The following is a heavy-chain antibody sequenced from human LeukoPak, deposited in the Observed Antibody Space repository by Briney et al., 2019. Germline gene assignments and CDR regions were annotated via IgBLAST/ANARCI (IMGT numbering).Heavy chain of an antibody. J-gene: IGHJ4*02. V-gene: IGHV3-30*18. Sequence: GGSLRLSCAASGFTFSSYGMHWVRQAPGKGLEWVAVISYDGSNKYYADSVKGRFTISRDNSKNTLYLQMNSLRAEDTAVYYCAKEGPRYCSGGSCYYLDHWGQGTLVTVSS. CDR3: AKEGPRYCSGGSCYYLDH. D-gene: IGHD2-15*01. CDR2: ISYDGSNK. CDR1: GFTFSSYG.